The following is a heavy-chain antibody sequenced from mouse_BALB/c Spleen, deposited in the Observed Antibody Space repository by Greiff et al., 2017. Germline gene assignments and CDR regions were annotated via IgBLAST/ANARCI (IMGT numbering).Heavy chain of an antibody. CDR3: ARPEGYDVPWFAY. V-gene: IGHV4-1*02. CDR2: INPDSSTI. J-gene: IGHJ3*01. CDR1: GFAFSRYW. Sequence: DVKLVESGGGLVQPGGSLKLSCAASGFAFSRYWMSWVRQAPGKGLEWIGEINPDSSTINYTPSLKDKFIISRDNAKNTLYLQMSKVRSEDTALYYCARPEGYDVPWFAYWGQGTLVTVSA. D-gene: IGHD2-14*01.